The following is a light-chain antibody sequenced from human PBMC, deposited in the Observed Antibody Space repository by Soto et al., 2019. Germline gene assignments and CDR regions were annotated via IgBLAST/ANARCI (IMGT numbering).Light chain of an antibody. V-gene: IGKV3-20*01. Sequence: EIVLTQSPGTLSLSPGERATLSCRASQSVSSIYLAWYQQKPGQAPRLLIYGASSRATGIPDRFSGSGSGTAFTLPISRLEPEDFAVYYCQQYGSSPPITFGQGTRLEIK. CDR3: QQYGSSPPIT. J-gene: IGKJ5*01. CDR1: QSVSSIY. CDR2: GAS.